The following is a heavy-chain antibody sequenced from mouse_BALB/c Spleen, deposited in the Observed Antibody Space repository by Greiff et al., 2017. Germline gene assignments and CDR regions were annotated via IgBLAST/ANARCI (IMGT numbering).Heavy chain of an antibody. D-gene: IGHD2-12*01. Sequence: EVQRVESGPGLVKPSQSLSLTCTVTGYSITSDYAWNWIRQFPGNQLEWMGYISYSGSTSYNPSLKSRISITRDTSKNQFFLQLNSVTTEDTATYYCARFYDVGAMDYWGQGTSVTVSS. CDR2: ISYSGST. CDR3: ARFYDVGAMDY. J-gene: IGHJ4*01. V-gene: IGHV3-2*02. CDR1: GYSITSDYA.